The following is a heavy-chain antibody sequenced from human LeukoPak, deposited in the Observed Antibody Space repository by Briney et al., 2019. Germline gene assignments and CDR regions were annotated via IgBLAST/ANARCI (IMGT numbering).Heavy chain of an antibody. CDR1: GGSITSDDHH. V-gene: IGHV4-39*01. Sequence: SETLSLTCAVSGGSITSDDHHWGWLRQPPGKGLEWVVSFYYSGSSYYNPSLRSRITISVDTSKNQFSLNLRSVTAADTAVYYCARTTAAIMSPFYFDLWGRGTLVTVSS. D-gene: IGHD5-24*01. J-gene: IGHJ2*01. CDR3: ARTTAAIMSPFYFDL. CDR2: FYYSGSS.